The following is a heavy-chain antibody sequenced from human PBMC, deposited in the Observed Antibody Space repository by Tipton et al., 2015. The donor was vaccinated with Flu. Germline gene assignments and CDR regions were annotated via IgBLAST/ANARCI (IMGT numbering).Heavy chain of an antibody. CDR1: GDSIGSDYF. D-gene: IGHD4-11*01. CDR3: ARRYYNNYVSEPKNWFDP. Sequence: TLSLTCSVSGDSIGSDYFWGWIRQPPGKGLEWIGNIHRSGNTYHNPSLKSRVTISVHSSKNQFSLGLSSATAADTAVYYCARRYYNNYVSEPKNWFDPWGQRTLVTVSS. V-gene: IGHV4-38-2*01. J-gene: IGHJ5*02. CDR2: IHRSGNT.